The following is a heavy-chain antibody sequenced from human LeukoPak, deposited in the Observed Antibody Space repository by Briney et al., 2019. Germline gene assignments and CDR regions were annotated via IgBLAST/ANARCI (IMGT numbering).Heavy chain of an antibody. J-gene: IGHJ4*01. Sequence: PSETLSLTCTVSGGSSSAYYYTWIRQPPGKGLEWIGLIYNSGSTNYNPSLKSRVIISADTSKNQFSLKLTSVTAADTAVYYCAREFSVWGQGTLATVSS. CDR2: IYNSGST. D-gene: IGHD5/OR15-5a*01. CDR3: AREFSV. CDR1: GGSSSAYY. V-gene: IGHV4-59*01.